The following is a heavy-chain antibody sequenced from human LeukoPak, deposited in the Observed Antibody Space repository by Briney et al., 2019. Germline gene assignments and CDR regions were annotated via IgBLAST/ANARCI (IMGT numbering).Heavy chain of an antibody. J-gene: IGHJ4*02. CDR3: AKDGVTGHFWSGYSTYFDY. Sequence: GGSLRLSCAASGFTFSSYGMHWVRQAPGKGLEWVAVISYDGSNKYYADSVKGRFTISRDNSKNTLYLQTNSLRAEDTAVYYCAKDGVTGHFWSGYSTYFDYWGQGTLVTVSS. D-gene: IGHD3-3*02. CDR2: ISYDGSNK. CDR1: GFTFSSYG. V-gene: IGHV3-30*18.